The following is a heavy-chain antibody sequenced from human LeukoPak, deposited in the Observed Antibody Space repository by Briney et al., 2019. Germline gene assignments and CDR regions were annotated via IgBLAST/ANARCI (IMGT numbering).Heavy chain of an antibody. V-gene: IGHV3-30-3*01. J-gene: IGHJ4*02. CDR3: ARDFLWLVDY. CDR1: GFDFINFH. CDR2: VSKNGNNI. Sequence: GGSLRLSCAASGFDFINFHIHWVRQAPGKGLEWLAFVSKNGNNIYYADSVKGRFTISRDNSKSTLYLQMNSLRADDTAIYYCARDFLWLVDYWGLGTLVTVSS. D-gene: IGHD6-19*01.